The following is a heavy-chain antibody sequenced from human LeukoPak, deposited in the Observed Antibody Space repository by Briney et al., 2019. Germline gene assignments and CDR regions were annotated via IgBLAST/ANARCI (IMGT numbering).Heavy chain of an antibody. Sequence: ASVKGACKVSGDSFTRYYMHWGREGPGQGPGGVGGINPNSGGTNYEQTFQGRVTMTRATSISAAYMELSRLRSDDTAVYYCASAGPYYGSASPADAFDIWGQGTMVTVSS. D-gene: IGHD3-10*01. CDR1: GDSFTRYY. CDR3: ASAGPYYGSASPADAFDI. V-gene: IGHV1-2*02. J-gene: IGHJ3*02. CDR2: INPNSGGT.